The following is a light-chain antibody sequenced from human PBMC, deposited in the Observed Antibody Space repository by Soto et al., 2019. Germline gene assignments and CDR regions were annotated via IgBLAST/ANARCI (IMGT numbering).Light chain of an antibody. Sequence: IQLTQSPSSLSASVGDSVTITCRASEDITIYLAWYQQKPGKAPNLLMYAASSLQSGVPSRFSGSGSGTDFTLTISSLQPEDFATYYCQQSYSTPSITFGQGTRLEIK. CDR1: EDITIY. CDR2: AAS. V-gene: IGKV1-39*01. J-gene: IGKJ5*01. CDR3: QQSYSTPSIT.